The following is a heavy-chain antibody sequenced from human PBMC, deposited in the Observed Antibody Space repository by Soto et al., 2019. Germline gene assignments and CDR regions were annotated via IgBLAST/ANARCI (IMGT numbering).Heavy chain of an antibody. CDR1: GGSITNDDYY. V-gene: IGHV4-31*03. CDR2: IHNSGTT. CDR3: ASQKQWLSPFDD. J-gene: IGHJ4*02. D-gene: IGHD6-19*01. Sequence: QVQLQESGPGLVKPSQTLSLTCTVSGGSITNDDYYWNWIRQLPGKGLEWIGYIHNSGTTDYNPSLKSRVTISVDTSKSQFSLKLSSVTAADTAVYFCASQKQWLSPFDDWGQGTLVTVSS.